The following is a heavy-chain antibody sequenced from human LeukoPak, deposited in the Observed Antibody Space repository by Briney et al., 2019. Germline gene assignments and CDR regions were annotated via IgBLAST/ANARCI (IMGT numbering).Heavy chain of an antibody. CDR1: GGSFSSYY. CDR3: ARSKDILTGYCFDY. D-gene: IGHD3-9*01. V-gene: IGHV4-59*01. Sequence: SETLSLTCAVYGGSFSSYYWSWIRQPPGKGLEWIGYIYYSGSTNYNPSLKSRVTISVDTSKNQFSLKLSSVTAADTAVYYCARSKDILTGYCFDYWGQGTLVTVSS. CDR2: IYYSGST. J-gene: IGHJ4*02.